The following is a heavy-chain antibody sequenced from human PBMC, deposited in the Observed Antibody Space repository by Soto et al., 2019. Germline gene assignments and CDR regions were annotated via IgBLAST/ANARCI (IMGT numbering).Heavy chain of an antibody. D-gene: IGHD2-8*01. V-gene: IGHV3-23*01. CDR2: ISGSGGST. CDR3: AKGRDIVLMVYASYYFDY. J-gene: IGHJ4*02. Sequence: PGGSLRLSCAASGFTFSSYAMSWVRQAPGKGLEWVSAISGSGGSTYYADSVKGRLTISRDSSKNTLYLQMNSLRAEDTAVYYCAKGRDIVLMVYASYYFDYWGQGTLVTVSS. CDR1: GFTFSSYA.